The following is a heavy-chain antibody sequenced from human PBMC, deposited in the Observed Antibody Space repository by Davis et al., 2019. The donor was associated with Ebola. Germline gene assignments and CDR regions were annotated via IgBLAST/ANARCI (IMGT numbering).Heavy chain of an antibody. Sequence: PGGSLRLSCAASGFTFTSNWMHWVRQAPGKGLVWVSHINIDGSSTSYADSVKGRFTISRDNANNIVYLQMNSLRVDDTAVYYCARGGGGLDYWGQGTLVTVSS. CDR2: INIDGSST. CDR3: ARGGGGLDY. V-gene: IGHV3-74*01. J-gene: IGHJ4*02. CDR1: GFTFTSNW. D-gene: IGHD3-16*01.